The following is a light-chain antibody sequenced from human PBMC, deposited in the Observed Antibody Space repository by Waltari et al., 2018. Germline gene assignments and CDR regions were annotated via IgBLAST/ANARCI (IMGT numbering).Light chain of an antibody. CDR1: SANIGSTY. CDR2: SNN. V-gene: IGLV1-44*01. Sequence: QSVLPQPPSASGTPGQRVTISCSGSSANIGSTYINWYQQLPGTAPKLLIYSNNLRPSGVPDRFSGSKSGTSASLAISGLQSEDEADYYCAAWDDSLNGWVFGGGTKLTVL. CDR3: AAWDDSLNGWV. J-gene: IGLJ3*02.